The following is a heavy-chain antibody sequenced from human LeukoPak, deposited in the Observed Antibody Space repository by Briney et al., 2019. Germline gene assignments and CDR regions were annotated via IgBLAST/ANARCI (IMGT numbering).Heavy chain of an antibody. D-gene: IGHD5-18*01. CDR3: ATSSEGGYSYGSDIDY. CDR2: INPNSGGT. J-gene: IGHJ4*02. CDR1: GYTFTAYY. Sequence: ASVKVSCKASGYTFTAYYMYWVRQAPGQGLECMGRINPNSGGTNYGQKFQGRVTMTRDTSNSTGYMELSRLTSDDTAVYYCATSSEGGYSYGSDIDYWGQGTLVTVSS. V-gene: IGHV1-2*06.